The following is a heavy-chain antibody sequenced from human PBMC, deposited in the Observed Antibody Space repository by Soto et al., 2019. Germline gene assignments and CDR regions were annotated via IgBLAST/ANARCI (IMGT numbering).Heavy chain of an antibody. J-gene: IGHJ6*02. CDR3: ARDGLLDYDILTRYYKGLAYYGMDV. D-gene: IGHD3-9*01. CDR1: GGSISSYY. V-gene: IGHV4-59*01. Sequence: SETLSLTCTVSGGSISSYYWSWIRQPPGKGLEWIGYIYYSGSTNCNPSLKSRVTISVDTSKNQFSLKLSSVTAADTAVYYCARDGLLDYDILTRYYKGLAYYGMDVWGQGTTVTVSS. CDR2: IYYSGST.